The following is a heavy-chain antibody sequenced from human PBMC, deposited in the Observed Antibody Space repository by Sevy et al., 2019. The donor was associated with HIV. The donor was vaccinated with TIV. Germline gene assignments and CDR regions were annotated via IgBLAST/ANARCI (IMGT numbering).Heavy chain of an antibody. J-gene: IGHJ6*03. Sequence: GGSLRLSCAVSGFSFDSYCMTWVRQAPGKGLEWVSGISGSGTRTYYADSVKGRFIISRDNSKNTPYLQMNSLRSEDTALYYCGKGGGGHYDPDEIGYYFYYYNMDVWGKGTTVTVSS. V-gene: IGHV3-23*01. CDR3: GKGGGGHYDPDEIGYYFYYYNMDV. CDR2: ISGSGTRT. CDR1: GFSFDSYC. D-gene: IGHD3-22*01.